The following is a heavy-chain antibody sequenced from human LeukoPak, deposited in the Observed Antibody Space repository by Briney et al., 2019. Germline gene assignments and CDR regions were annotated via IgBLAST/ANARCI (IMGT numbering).Heavy chain of an antibody. CDR3: ARHHPYYYDSSGYSRYYFDY. CDR1: GFTFSSYA. V-gene: IGHV4-34*01. CDR2: INHSGST. D-gene: IGHD3-22*01. Sequence: GSLRLSCAASGFTFSSYAMSWIRQPPGKGLEWIGEINHSGSTNYNPSLKSRVTISVDTSKNQFSLKLSSVTAADTAVYYCARHHPYYYDSSGYSRYYFDYWGQGTLVTVSS. J-gene: IGHJ4*02.